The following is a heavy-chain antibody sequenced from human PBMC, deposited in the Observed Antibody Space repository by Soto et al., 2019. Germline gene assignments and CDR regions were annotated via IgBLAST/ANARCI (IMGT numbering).Heavy chain of an antibody. D-gene: IGHD6-6*01. CDR2: SSAYNGNP. CDR1: GYTFTSYG. J-gene: IGHJ6*03. V-gene: IGHV1-18*01. CDR3: ARDASIAARSLRYYYMDG. Sequence: QVPLVQSGAEVKKPGASVKVSCKASGYTFTSYGISWVRQAPGQGLEWMGWSSAYNGNPNYAQKLQGRVTMTTDTSKCTAYMELRSLRSDDTAVYYCARDASIAARSLRYYYMDGWGKGPTVTVSS.